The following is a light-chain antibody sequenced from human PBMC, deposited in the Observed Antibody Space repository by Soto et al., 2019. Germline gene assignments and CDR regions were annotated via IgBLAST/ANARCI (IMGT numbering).Light chain of an antibody. CDR3: QQYSSRVWS. V-gene: IGKV1-5*01. CDR2: GAS. CDR1: QSVSTY. Sequence: DIQMTQSPSTLSASVGDRVTIACRASQSVSTYLAWYQQKAGKAPKLLIYGASTLQTGVPSRFSGSGSGTEFTLTISSLQPDDFATYYCQQYSSRVWSFGQGTKLQIK. J-gene: IGKJ2*03.